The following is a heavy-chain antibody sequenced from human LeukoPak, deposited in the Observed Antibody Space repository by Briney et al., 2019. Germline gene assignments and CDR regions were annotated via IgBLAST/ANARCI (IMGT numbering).Heavy chain of an antibody. Sequence: PGGSLRLSCTTSGFTFGDYGMSWVRQAPGKGLEWVGFIRSKAYGGTTENAASVKGRFTISRDDSKSIAYLQMNSLKTEDTAVYYCTTEIDWGQGTLVTVSS. CDR2: IRSKAYGGTT. CDR1: GFTFGDYG. J-gene: IGHJ4*02. CDR3: TTEID. V-gene: IGHV3-49*04. D-gene: IGHD2/OR15-2a*01.